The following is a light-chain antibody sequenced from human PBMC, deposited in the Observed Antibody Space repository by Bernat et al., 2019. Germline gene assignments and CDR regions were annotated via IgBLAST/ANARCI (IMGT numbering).Light chain of an antibody. CDR3: LQSRTWPHGT. Sequence: LSPGERATLSCMASHSVSSYLAWYQQTPGQAPRLLIYGSSSRAAGIPDRFSGSGSGTEFTLTISSLEPEDVGVYLCLQSRTWPHGTFVQGTKVEIK. V-gene: IGKV3-11*01. CDR1: HSVSSY. CDR2: GSS. J-gene: IGKJ1*01.